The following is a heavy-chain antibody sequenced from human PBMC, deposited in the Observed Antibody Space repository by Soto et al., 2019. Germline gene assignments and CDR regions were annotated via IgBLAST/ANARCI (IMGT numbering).Heavy chain of an antibody. Sequence: SVKVSCKASGGTFSSYTISWVRQAPGQGLEWMGRIIPILGIANYAQKFQGRVTITADKSTSTAYMELSSLRSEDTAVYYCARDITGGPYGMDVWDKGTTVTVSS. CDR1: GGTFSSYT. J-gene: IGHJ6*04. CDR3: ARDITGGPYGMDV. CDR2: IIPILGIA. V-gene: IGHV1-69*04. D-gene: IGHD1-20*01.